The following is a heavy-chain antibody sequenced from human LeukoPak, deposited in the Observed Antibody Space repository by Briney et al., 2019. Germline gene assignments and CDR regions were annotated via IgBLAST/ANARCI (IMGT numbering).Heavy chain of an antibody. CDR3: AKEPNKYYYDSSGGGSFDY. J-gene: IGHJ4*02. Sequence: GGSLRLSCAASGFTFSDYAMHWVRQAPGKGLEWVAVIWYDGSNKYYADSVKGRFTISRDNSKNTLYLQMNSLRAEDTAVYYCAKEPNKYYYDSSGGGSFDYWGQGTLVTVSS. CDR2: IWYDGSNK. D-gene: IGHD3-22*01. CDR1: GFTFSDYA. V-gene: IGHV3-33*06.